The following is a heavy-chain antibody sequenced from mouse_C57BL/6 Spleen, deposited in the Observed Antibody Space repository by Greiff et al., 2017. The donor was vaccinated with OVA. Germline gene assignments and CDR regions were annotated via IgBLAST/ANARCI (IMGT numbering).Heavy chain of an antibody. CDR1: GYTFTDYN. CDR2: INPNNGGT. D-gene: IGHD1-1*01. V-gene: IGHV1-18*01. Sequence: EVQLQQSGPELVKPGASVKIPCKASGYTFTDYNMDWVKQSHGKSLEWIGDINPNNGGTNYNQQFKGKATLTVDKSSSTAYMELRSLTSEDTAVYYSALPYYYGSSYRWYFDVWGTGTTVTVSS. J-gene: IGHJ1*03. CDR3: ALPYYYGSSYRWYFDV.